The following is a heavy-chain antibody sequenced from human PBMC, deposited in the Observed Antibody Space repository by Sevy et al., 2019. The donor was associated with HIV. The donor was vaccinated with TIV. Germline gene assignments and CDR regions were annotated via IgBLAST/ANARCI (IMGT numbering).Heavy chain of an antibody. V-gene: IGHV3-23*01. CDR2: LSFGCGEI. J-gene: IGHJ4*02. CDR1: GFTFSKYS. D-gene: IGHD2-8*01. Sequence: GGSLRLSCAASGFTFSKYSRNWVRQPPGKGLEWVSTLSFGCGEINYADSVKGRFTISRDNSKSSVYLQMNNLRTEDTAVYYCAREGCTKPHDYWGQGTLVTVSS. CDR3: AREGCTKPHDY.